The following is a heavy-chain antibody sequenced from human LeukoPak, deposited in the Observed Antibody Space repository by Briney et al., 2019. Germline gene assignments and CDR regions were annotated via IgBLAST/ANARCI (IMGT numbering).Heavy chain of an antibody. V-gene: IGHV3-23*01. D-gene: IGHD2-2*01. CDR1: GFTFSSYG. CDR2: ISTSGGRT. CDR3: ARLHRYCSSTTCLSFDY. Sequence: GGSLRLSCAASGFTFSSYGMTWVRQAPGKGLEWVSSISTSGGRTYYADSVKGRFTISRDNSKNTLYLQMSSLRADDTAVYYCARLHRYCSSTTCLSFDYWGQGTQVTVSS. J-gene: IGHJ4*02.